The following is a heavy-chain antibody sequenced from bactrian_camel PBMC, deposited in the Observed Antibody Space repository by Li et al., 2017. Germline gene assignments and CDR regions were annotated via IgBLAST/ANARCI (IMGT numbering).Heavy chain of an antibody. D-gene: IGHD5*01. CDR2: ISSYSSNT. CDR3: KAKEDCGGNLFKNM. CDR1: GFTFSGYY. V-gene: IGHV3-2*01. Sequence: HVQLVESGGGSVQAGGSLRLSCAASGFTFSGYYMTWVRQAPGKGLEWVSSISSYSSNTYYADSVKGRFTISRDNAKNTLYLQLNSLKPEDTAMYTCKAKEDCGGNLFKNMWGKGTQVTVS. J-gene: IGHJ4*01.